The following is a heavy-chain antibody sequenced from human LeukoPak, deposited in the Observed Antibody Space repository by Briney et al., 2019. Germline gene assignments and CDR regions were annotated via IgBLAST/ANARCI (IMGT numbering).Heavy chain of an antibody. D-gene: IGHD3-10*01. CDR3: AREITMVRGVIRWFDP. CDR2: INPNSGGT. J-gene: IGHJ5*02. Sequence: GASVKVSCKASGYTFTGYYMHWVRQAPGQGLEWMGRINPNSGGTNYAQKFQGRVTMTRDTSISTAYMELSRLRSDDTAVYYCAREITMVRGVIRWFDPWGQGTLVTVSS. CDR1: GYTFTGYY. V-gene: IGHV1-2*06.